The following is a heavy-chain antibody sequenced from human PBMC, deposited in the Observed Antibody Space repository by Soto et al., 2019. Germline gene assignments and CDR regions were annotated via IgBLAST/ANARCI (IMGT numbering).Heavy chain of an antibody. CDR2: ISSNGGST. Sequence: GGSLRLSCSASGFTFSSYAMHWVRQAPGKGLDYVSAISSNGGSTYYADSVKGRFTISRDNSKNTLYLQMSSLRAEDTAVYYCVKFRHYDSSGYYYYYYGMDVWGQGTTVT. D-gene: IGHD3-22*01. V-gene: IGHV3-64D*06. CDR3: VKFRHYDSSGYYYYYYGMDV. J-gene: IGHJ6*02. CDR1: GFTFSSYA.